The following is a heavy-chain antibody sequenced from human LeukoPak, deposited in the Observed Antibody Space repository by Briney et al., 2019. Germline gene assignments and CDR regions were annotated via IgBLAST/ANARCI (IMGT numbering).Heavy chain of an antibody. D-gene: IGHD3-3*01. CDR3: AATHSTYYDFWSGRGDY. J-gene: IGHJ4*02. Sequence: ASVKVSCKASGYTFTDYYMHWVRQAPGQGLEWMGWINPNSGGTNYAQEFQGRVTMTRNTSISTAYMELSRLRSDDTAVYYCAATHSTYYDFWSGRGDYWGQGTLVTVSS. CDR1: GYTFTDYY. V-gene: IGHV1-2*02. CDR2: INPNSGGT.